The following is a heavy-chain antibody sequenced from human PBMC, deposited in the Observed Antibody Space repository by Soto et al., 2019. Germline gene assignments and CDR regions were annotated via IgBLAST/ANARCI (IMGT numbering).Heavy chain of an antibody. V-gene: IGHV3-74*01. Sequence: EVQLVESGGGLVQPGGSLRLSCAASGFTFSSYWMHWVRQAPGKGLVWVSRINSDGSSTSYADSVKGRITISRDNAKNTLYLKMNSLRAEDTAVYYCAREVGTYYYYYMDVWGKGTTVTVSS. D-gene: IGHD2-15*01. CDR2: INSDGSST. J-gene: IGHJ6*03. CDR1: GFTFSSYW. CDR3: AREVGTYYYYYMDV.